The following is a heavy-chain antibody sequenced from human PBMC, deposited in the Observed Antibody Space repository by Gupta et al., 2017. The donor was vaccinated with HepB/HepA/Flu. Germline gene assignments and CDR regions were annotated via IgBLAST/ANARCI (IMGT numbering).Heavy chain of an antibody. J-gene: IGHJ4*02. CDR3: ASHHRSGRYYGPPPRD. CDR2: INRDGSST. Sequence: EVQLLASGGGLVQPGGSLRLSCAASVFTFSSYWMHWVRQAPGKGLVWVSRINRDGSSTSDADSGKGRLTIARDNAKKTLYLQMNSLRAEDTAVYDGASHHRSGRYYGPPPRDWGQGTLVTVSS. D-gene: IGHD1-26*01. CDR1: VFTFSSYW. V-gene: IGHV3-74*01.